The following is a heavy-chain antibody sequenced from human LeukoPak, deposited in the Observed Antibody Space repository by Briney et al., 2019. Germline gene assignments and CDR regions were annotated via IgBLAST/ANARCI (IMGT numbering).Heavy chain of an antibody. CDR3: ARHRTSGWGLDY. J-gene: IGHJ4*02. D-gene: IGHD6-19*01. CDR1: GGSISSYS. V-gene: IGHV4-59*08. Sequence: SETLSLTCIVSGGSISSYSWSWIRQPPGEGLEWIGFIYYSGSTNYNPSLKSRVTISVDTSKNQFSLKVNSVTAADTAVYYCARHRTSGWGLDYWGQGTLVTVSS. CDR2: IYYSGST.